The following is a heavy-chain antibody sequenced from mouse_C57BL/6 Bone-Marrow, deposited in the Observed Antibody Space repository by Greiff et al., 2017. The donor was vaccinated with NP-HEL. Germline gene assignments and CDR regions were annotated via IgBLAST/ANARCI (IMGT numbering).Heavy chain of an antibody. CDR3: ARHYDGYYCAMDY. J-gene: IGHJ4*01. D-gene: IGHD2-3*01. CDR2: IWSDGST. CDR1: GFSLTSYG. Sequence: VKLQESGPGLVAPSQSLSITCTVSGFSLTSYGVHWVRQPPGKGLEWLVVIWSDGSTTYNSALKSRLSISKDNSKSQVFLKMNSLQTDDTAMYYCARHYDGYYCAMDYWGQGTSVTVSS. V-gene: IGHV2-6-1*01.